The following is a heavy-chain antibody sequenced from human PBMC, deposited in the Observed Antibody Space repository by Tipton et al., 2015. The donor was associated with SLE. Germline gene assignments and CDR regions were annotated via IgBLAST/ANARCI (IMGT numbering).Heavy chain of an antibody. J-gene: IGHJ6*03. CDR3: ARDTLAVAGTAYYYYMDV. V-gene: IGHV4-39*07. CDR1: GGSISSSSYY. D-gene: IGHD6-19*01. CDR2: IYYSGST. Sequence: TLSLTCTVSGGSISSSSYYWGWIRQPPGKGLEWIGSIYYSGSTYYNPSLKSRVTISVDKSKNQFSLKLSSVTAADTAVYYCARDTLAVAGTAYYYYMDVWGKGTTVTVSS.